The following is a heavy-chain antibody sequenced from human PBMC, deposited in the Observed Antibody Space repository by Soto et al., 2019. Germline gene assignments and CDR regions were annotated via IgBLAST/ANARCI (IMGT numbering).Heavy chain of an antibody. D-gene: IGHD3-3*01. CDR3: AREDFWSFA. J-gene: IGHJ5*02. CDR2: INKNATT. CDR1: GCSLSRAW. V-gene: IGHV3-74*01. Sequence: EVQLAESGGGLVEPGGSLRLSCVVSGCSLSRAWIDWVRQVPGKGLVWVSRINKNATTTYADSVKGRFTISRDTDKNTLYLQMNRLIADDAALYYCAREDFWSFAWGQRSLVTVSS.